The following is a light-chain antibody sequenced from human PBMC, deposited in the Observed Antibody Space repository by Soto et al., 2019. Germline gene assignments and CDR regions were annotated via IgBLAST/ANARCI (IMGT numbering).Light chain of an antibody. CDR2: WAS. CDR3: QQDYHVPRS. J-gene: IGKJ2*01. CDR1: QSLLYSSTNKNY. Sequence: DIVMTQSPDSLAVSLGERATINCKASQSLLYSSTNKNYLAWYQQKPGLPPKLLIYWASTRESRVPGRFSGSGSGTDFTITISSLQAEDVAVYYCQQDYHVPRSFVQGTKLEIK. V-gene: IGKV4-1*01.